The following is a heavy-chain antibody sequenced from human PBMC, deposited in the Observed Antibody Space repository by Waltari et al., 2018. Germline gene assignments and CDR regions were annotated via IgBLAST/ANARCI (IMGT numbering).Heavy chain of an antibody. CDR2: ISYNARNI. CDR1: EFTFSSYA. J-gene: IGHJ6*02. D-gene: IGHD3-22*01. CDR3: ARDYCDRTNCHGMDV. Sequence: QVQLVESGGGVVQPGRSLRLSCAASEFTFSSYAMHWVREAPGKGLEWVAVISYNARNIYYVDSVKGRFTISRDNSKKTLFRQMNSLRAEDTAIYYGARDYCDRTNCHGMDVWGQGTAVTVSS. V-gene: IGHV3-30*04.